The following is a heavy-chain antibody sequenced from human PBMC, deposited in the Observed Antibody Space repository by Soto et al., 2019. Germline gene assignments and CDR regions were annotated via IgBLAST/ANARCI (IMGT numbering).Heavy chain of an antibody. Sequence: QITLKESGPTLVKPTQTLTLTCTFSGFSLTTSAVCVGWIRQPPGKALEWLTVIYGDDDQRSSPSLRSRLTITKDTSKNQVVLRMTNMDPVDTATYYCAHRHRASAGLFELWGQGTLVTVSS. D-gene: IGHD1-7*01. CDR3: AHRHRASAGLFEL. CDR1: GFSLTTSAVC. J-gene: IGHJ4*02. CDR2: IYGDDDQ. V-gene: IGHV2-5*02.